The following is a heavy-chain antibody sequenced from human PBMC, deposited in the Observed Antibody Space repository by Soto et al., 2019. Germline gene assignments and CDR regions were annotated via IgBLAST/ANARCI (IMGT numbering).Heavy chain of an antibody. Sequence: SETLSLTCTFSGGSISSYYWSWIRQPPGKGLEWIGYIYYSGSTDYDPSLKSRVTISVDTSKNQFSLKLSSVTAADTAVYYCARRWGTYFDFWGQGTLVTVS. J-gene: IGHJ4*02. V-gene: IGHV4-59*01. CDR2: IYYSGST. CDR3: ARRWGTYFDF. CDR1: GGSISSYY. D-gene: IGHD7-27*01.